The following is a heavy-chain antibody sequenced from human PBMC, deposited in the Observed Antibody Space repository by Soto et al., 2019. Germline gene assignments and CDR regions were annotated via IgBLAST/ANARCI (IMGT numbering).Heavy chain of an antibody. V-gene: IGHV4-34*01. CDR2: INHSGST. D-gene: IGHD3-10*01. CDR3: ARMAMVRGRNPRRGRFDP. Sequence: QVQLQQWGAGLLKPSETLSLTCAVYGGSFSGYYWSWIRQPPGKGLEWIGEINHSGSTNYNPSLKTRVTRSVDTSKNQFSLKLSSVTAADTAVYYCARMAMVRGRNPRRGRFDPWGQGTLVTVSS. J-gene: IGHJ5*02. CDR1: GGSFSGYY.